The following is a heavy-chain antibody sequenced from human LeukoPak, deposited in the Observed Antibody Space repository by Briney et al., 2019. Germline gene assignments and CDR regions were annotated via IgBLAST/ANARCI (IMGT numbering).Heavy chain of an antibody. CDR2: ISSSGSTI. CDR3: ARDPGWIQLYSFDY. V-gene: IGHV3-48*04. J-gene: IGHJ4*02. D-gene: IGHD5-18*01. Sequence: GGSLRLSCAASGFTFSSYWMHWVRQAPGKGLEWVSYISSSGSTIYYADSVKGQFTISRDNAKNSLYLQMNSLRAEDTAVYYCARDPGWIQLYSFDYWGQGTLVTVSS. CDR1: GFTFSSYW.